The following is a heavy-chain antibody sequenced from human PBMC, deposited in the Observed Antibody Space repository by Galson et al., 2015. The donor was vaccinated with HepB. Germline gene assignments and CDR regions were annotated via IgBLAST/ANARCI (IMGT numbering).Heavy chain of an antibody. CDR1: GFTFSSYA. V-gene: IGHV3-23*01. CDR3: AKDSEGVDTAMVGGYYFDY. D-gene: IGHD5-18*01. Sequence: SLRLSCAASGFTFSSYAMSWVRQAPGKGLEWVSAISGSGGSTYYADSVKGRFTTSRDNSKNTLYLQMNSLRAEDTAVYYCAKDSEGVDTAMVGGYYFDYWGQGTLVTVSS. CDR2: ISGSGGST. J-gene: IGHJ4*02.